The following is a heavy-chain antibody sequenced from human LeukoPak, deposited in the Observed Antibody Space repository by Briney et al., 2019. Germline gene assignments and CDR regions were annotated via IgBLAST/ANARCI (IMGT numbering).Heavy chain of an antibody. CDR2: INPNSSST. CDR1: GYTFIGYY. CDR3: ARAGCSAGTCFSSEHNWFDP. V-gene: IGHV1-2*02. D-gene: IGHD2-15*01. J-gene: IGHJ5*02. Sequence: ASVTVSCTASGYTFIGYYMHWVRQAPGQGLEWMGWINPNSSSTNFAQNFQGRVTMTRDTSINTAYMELSRLRSDDTAVYYCARAGCSAGTCFSSEHNWFDPWGQGTLVTVSS.